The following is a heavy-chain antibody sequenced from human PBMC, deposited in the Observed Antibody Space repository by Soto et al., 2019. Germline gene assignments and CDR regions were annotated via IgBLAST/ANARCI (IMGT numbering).Heavy chain of an antibody. V-gene: IGHV1-18*01. CDR2: ISAYNGNT. CDR1: GYTFTSYG. Sequence: QVQLVQSGAEVKKPGASVKVSCKASGYTFTSYGISCVRQAPGQGLEWMGWISAYNGNTNSAQKLQGRVTMTTDTSTRTAYMELRSLRSDDTAVSSCARNGAITGTFDYWGQGTLVTVSS. CDR3: ARNGAITGTFDY. D-gene: IGHD1-20*01. J-gene: IGHJ4*02.